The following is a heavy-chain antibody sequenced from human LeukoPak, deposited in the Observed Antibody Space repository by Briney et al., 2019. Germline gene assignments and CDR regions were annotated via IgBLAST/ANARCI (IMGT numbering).Heavy chain of an antibody. CDR3: ARDRPNIAVAGTGQRLDAFDI. Sequence: TSETLSLTCTASGGSISSSSYYWGWIRQPPGKGLEWIGSIYYSGSTYYNPSLKSRVTISIDTSKNQFSLKLISVTAADTAVYYCARDRPNIAVAGTGQRLDAFDIWGQGTMVTVSS. CDR1: GGSISSSSYY. J-gene: IGHJ3*02. V-gene: IGHV4-39*07. D-gene: IGHD6-19*01. CDR2: IYYSGST.